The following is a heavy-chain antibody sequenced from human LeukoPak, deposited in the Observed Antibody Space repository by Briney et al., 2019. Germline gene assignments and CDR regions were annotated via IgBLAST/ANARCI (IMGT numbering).Heavy chain of an antibody. CDR1: GFTFGSYG. J-gene: IGHJ3*02. CDR2: IRYDETNK. D-gene: IGHD2-15*01. Sequence: GGSLRLSCAASGFTFGSYGLHWVRQAPGKGLEWVAFIRYDETNKYYADSVKGRFTMSRDNAKNTLYLQMNSLRAEDTAVYYCARDWLYCSGGSCPDAFDIWGQGTMVTVSS. CDR3: ARDWLYCSGGSCPDAFDI. V-gene: IGHV3-30*02.